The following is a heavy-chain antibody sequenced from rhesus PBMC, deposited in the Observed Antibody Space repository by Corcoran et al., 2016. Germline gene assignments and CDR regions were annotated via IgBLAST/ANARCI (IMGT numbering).Heavy chain of an antibody. J-gene: IGHJ4*01. Sequence: VQLVESGGGLAKPGWSLRLSCASSGFSFSSYWLNWVRQTPGKGLEWILAINSGGGNTYYEDSVKGRFNISRDNSKNTLSLQMNSLRAEDTAVYYCTKEVSYGQYYFDYWGQGVLVTVSS. CDR3: TKEVSYGQYYFDY. D-gene: IGHD5-36*01. CDR2: INSGGGNT. V-gene: IGHV3S42*01. CDR1: GFSFSSYW.